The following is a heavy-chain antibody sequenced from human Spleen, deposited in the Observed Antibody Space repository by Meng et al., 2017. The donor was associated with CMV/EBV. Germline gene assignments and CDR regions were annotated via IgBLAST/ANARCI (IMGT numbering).Heavy chain of an antibody. CDR2: MNPNSGNT. J-gene: IGHJ4*02. D-gene: IGHD7-27*01. CDR1: GGTFSDYA. CDR3: ARLGLSRSG. V-gene: IGHV1-8*02. Sequence: ASVKVSCKASGGTFSDYAVSWVRQAPGQGLEWMGWMNPNSGNTGYAQKFQGRVTMTRNTSISTAYMELSSLRSEDTAVYYCARLGLSRSGWGQGTLVTVSS.